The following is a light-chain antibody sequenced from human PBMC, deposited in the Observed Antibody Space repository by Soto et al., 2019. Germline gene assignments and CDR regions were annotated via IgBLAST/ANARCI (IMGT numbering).Light chain of an antibody. CDR1: SGHSSYI. V-gene: IGLV4-60*02. CDR2: LEGIGSY. J-gene: IGLJ3*02. CDR3: GTWDSNIWV. Sequence: QPVLTQSSSASASLGSSVKFTCTLSSGHSSYIIAWHQQQPGKAPRYLMKLEGIGSYNKGSGVPDRFSGSSSGADRYLTISNLQFEDEADYYCGTWDSNIWVFGGGTKVTVL.